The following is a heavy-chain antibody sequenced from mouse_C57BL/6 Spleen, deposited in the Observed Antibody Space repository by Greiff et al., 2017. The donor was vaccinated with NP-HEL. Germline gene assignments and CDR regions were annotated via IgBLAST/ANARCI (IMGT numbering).Heavy chain of an antibody. Sequence: QVQLQQSGAELVRPGSSVKLSCKASGYTFTSYWMDWVKQRPGQGLEWIGNIYPSDSETHYNQKFKDKATLTVDKSSSTAYMQLSSLTSEDSAVYYCARDYGSSYRFAYWGQGTLVTVSA. CDR3: ARDYGSSYRFAY. CDR2: IYPSDSET. D-gene: IGHD1-1*01. CDR1: GYTFTSYW. V-gene: IGHV1-61*01. J-gene: IGHJ3*01.